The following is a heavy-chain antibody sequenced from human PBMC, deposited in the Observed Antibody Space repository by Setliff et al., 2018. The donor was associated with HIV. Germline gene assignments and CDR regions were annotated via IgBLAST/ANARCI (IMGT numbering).Heavy chain of an antibody. CDR2: ISRGGNTA. D-gene: IGHD7-27*01. CDR3: ARDNWGSEY. CDR1: GFTFRNYW. J-gene: IGHJ4*02. Sequence: PGGSLRLSCEASGFTFRNYWMYWVRQAPGKGLVWVSRISRGGNTANYADSVKGRFTISRDNAKNTLYLQMNSLRAEDTAMYYCARDNWGSEYWGQGTLVTVSS. V-gene: IGHV3-74*01.